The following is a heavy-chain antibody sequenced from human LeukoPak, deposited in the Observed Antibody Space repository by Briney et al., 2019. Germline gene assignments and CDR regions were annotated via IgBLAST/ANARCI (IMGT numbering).Heavy chain of an antibody. D-gene: IGHD6-13*01. CDR2: INWNGGST. J-gene: IGHJ4*02. Sequence: PGGSLRLSCAASGFTFSSYWMSWVRQAPGKGLEWVSAINWNGGSTSYADSVRGRFTISRDNAKNSLYLQMNSLTAEDTAFYHCARIWGIATPGLFDSWGQGTLVTVSS. CDR1: GFTFSSYW. V-gene: IGHV3-20*01. CDR3: ARIWGIATPGLFDS.